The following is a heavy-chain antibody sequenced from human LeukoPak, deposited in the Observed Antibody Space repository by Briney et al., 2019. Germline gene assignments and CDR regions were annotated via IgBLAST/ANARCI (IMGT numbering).Heavy chain of an antibody. CDR1: GCSISSHY. CDR2: IYQSGTS. CDR3: ARAHDYGDYKNWFDP. J-gene: IGHJ5*02. V-gene: IGHV4-59*11. Sequence: PSETLSLTCTVSGCSISSHYWSWIRQPPGKGLEWIGYIYQSGTSNYNPSLKRRLTISVDTSKKRFALKLRSVTAADTAVYYCARAHDYGDYKNWFDPWGQGTLVTVSS. D-gene: IGHD4-17*01.